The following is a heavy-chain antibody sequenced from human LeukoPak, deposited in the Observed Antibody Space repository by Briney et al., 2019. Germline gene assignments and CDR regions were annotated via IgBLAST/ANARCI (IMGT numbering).Heavy chain of an antibody. V-gene: IGHV3-21*01. CDR1: GFTVSSNY. CDR3: ARDTGYSSGWYGASYYFDY. CDR2: ISSSSSYI. D-gene: IGHD6-19*01. J-gene: IGHJ4*02. Sequence: PGGSLRLSCAASGFTVSSNYMNWVRQAPGKGLEWVSSISSSSSYIYYADSVKGRFTISRDNAKNSLYLQMNSLRAEDTAVYYCARDTGYSSGWYGASYYFDYWGQGTLVTVSS.